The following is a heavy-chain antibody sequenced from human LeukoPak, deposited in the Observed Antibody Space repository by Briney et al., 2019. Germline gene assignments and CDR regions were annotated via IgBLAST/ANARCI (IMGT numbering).Heavy chain of an antibody. J-gene: IGHJ6*02. CDR1: GFTFSSYS. D-gene: IGHD6-13*01. V-gene: IGHV3-23*01. CDR3: TKDQAADDPNFYYGMDV. CDR2: ISESGGST. Sequence: GGSLRLSCVASGFTFSSYSMSWVRQAPGKGLEWGSAISESGGSTFYADSVKGRFTVSRDNSKDTLYLHMNNVRAEDTAAYYCTKDQAADDPNFYYGMDVWGQGSTVTVSS.